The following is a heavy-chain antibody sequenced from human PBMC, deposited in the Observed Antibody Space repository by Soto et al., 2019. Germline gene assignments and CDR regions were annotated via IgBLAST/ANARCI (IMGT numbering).Heavy chain of an antibody. CDR3: ARDQGNWNYGYHWFDP. CDR2: ISYDGSNK. J-gene: IGHJ5*02. V-gene: IGHV3-30-3*01. CDR1: GFTFSSYA. D-gene: IGHD1-7*01. Sequence: GGSLRLSCAASGFTFSSYAMHWVRQAPGKGLEWVAVISYDGSNKYYADSVKGRFTISRDNSKNTLYLQMNSLRAEDTAVYYCARDQGNWNYGYHWFDPWGQGTLVTVSS.